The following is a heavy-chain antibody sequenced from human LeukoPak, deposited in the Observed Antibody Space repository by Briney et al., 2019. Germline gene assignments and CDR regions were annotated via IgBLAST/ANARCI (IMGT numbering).Heavy chain of an antibody. CDR3: ARRYCSSTFCHGAFDI. CDR1: GYTFTTYW. Sequence: GESLKISCKGSGYTFTTYWNGWVRQMPGKGLEWMGIISPGDSDTRYSPSFQGQVTISADKSIRTAYLQWSSLKASDTAMYYCARRYCSSTFCHGAFDIWGQGTMVTVSS. J-gene: IGHJ3*02. D-gene: IGHD2-2*01. V-gene: IGHV5-51*01. CDR2: ISPGDSDT.